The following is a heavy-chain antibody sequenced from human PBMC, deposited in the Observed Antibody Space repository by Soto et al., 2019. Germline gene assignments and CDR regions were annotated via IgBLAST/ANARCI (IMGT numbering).Heavy chain of an antibody. J-gene: IGHJ4*02. D-gene: IGHD1-1*01. CDR1: GFTFSSYS. CDR2: ISASSSGI. V-gene: IGHV3-48*02. CDR3: VRDSNWSFDF. Sequence: EVQLVESGGGLVQPGGSLRLSCVASGFTFSSYSMNWVRQAPGKGLEWISYISASSSGIYYADSVKGRFTISRDNAENSLYLHMNSLRDEDTAVYYCVRDSNWSFDFWGQGTLVTLSP.